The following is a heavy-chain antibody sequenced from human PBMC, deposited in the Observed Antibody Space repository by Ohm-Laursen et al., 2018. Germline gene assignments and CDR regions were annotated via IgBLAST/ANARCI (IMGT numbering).Heavy chain of an antibody. CDR1: GFTFSSYG. Sequence: SLSLSCAASGFTFSSYGMHWVRQAPGKGLAWVAVISYDGSNKYYADSVKGRFTISRDNSKNTLYLQMNSLKAEDTAVYYCATTVVTKFYFDYWGQGTLVTVSS. CDR2: ISYDGSNK. CDR3: ATTVVTKFYFDY. J-gene: IGHJ4*02. V-gene: IGHV3-30*03. D-gene: IGHD4-23*01.